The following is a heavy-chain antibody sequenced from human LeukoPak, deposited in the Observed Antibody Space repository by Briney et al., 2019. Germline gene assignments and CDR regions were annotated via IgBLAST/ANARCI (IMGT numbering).Heavy chain of an antibody. CDR2: FDPEDGET. CDR1: GYTLTELS. CDR3: ATEGDDILTGPDRKRWFDP. D-gene: IGHD3-9*01. Sequence: ASVKVSCKVSGYTLTELSMHWVRQAPGKGLEWMGGFDPEDGETIYAQKFQGRVTMTEDTSTDTAYMELSSLRSEDTAVYYCATEGDDILTGPDRKRWFDPWGQGTLVTVSS. J-gene: IGHJ5*02. V-gene: IGHV1-24*01.